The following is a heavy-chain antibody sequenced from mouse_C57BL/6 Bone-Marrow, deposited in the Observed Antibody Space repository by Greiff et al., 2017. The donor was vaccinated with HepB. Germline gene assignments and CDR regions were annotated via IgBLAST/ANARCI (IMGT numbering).Heavy chain of an antibody. J-gene: IGHJ2*01. CDR2: INPSTGGT. CDR3: ARGDYYGSSYHFDY. V-gene: IGHV1-42*01. CDR1: GYSFTGYY. D-gene: IGHD1-1*01. Sequence: EVQLQQSGPELVKPGASVKISCKASGYSFTGYYMNWVKQSPEKSLEWIGEINPSTGGTTYNQKFKAKATLTVDKSSSTAYMQLKSLTSEDSAVYYCARGDYYGSSYHFDYWGQGTTLTVSS.